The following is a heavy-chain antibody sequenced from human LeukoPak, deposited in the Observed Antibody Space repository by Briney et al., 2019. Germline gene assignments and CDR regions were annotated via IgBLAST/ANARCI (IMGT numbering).Heavy chain of an antibody. D-gene: IGHD3-9*01. CDR2: ISGGGGST. J-gene: IGHJ4*02. Sequence: PGGSLRLSCAASGFTFSNYAMSWVRQAPGKGLEWVSGISGGGGSTYYADSVKGRFTISRGNSKNTLYLQMNSLRAEDTAVYYCAKDRRYDILTGYRSPSSDYWGQGTLVTVSS. V-gene: IGHV3-23*01. CDR3: AKDRRYDILTGYRSPSSDY. CDR1: GFTFSNYA.